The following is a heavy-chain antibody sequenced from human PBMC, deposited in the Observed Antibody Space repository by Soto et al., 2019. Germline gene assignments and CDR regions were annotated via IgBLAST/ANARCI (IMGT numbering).Heavy chain of an antibody. CDR3: TTAVYYDSSGSFDY. CDR1: GFTFSNAW. Sequence: GGSLRLSCAASGFTFSNAWMNWVRQAPGKGLEWVGLIKSKTDGGTTDYAAPVKGRFTISRDDSKNTLYLQMNSLKTEDTAVYYCTTAVYYDSSGSFDYWGQGTLVTVSS. D-gene: IGHD3-22*01. J-gene: IGHJ4*02. CDR2: IKSKTDGGTT. V-gene: IGHV3-15*07.